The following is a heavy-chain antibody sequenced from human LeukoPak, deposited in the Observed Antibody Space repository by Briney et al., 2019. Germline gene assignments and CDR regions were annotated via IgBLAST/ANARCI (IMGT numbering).Heavy chain of an antibody. Sequence: GGSLRLSCAASGFTFSSYSMNWVRQAPGKGLEWVSSISSSSSYIYYADSVKGQFTISGDNAKNSLYLQMNSLRAEDTAVYYCARPISLYSSSSPADYWGQGTLVTVSS. D-gene: IGHD6-6*01. V-gene: IGHV3-21*01. CDR2: ISSSSSYI. CDR3: ARPISLYSSSSPADY. J-gene: IGHJ4*02. CDR1: GFTFSSYS.